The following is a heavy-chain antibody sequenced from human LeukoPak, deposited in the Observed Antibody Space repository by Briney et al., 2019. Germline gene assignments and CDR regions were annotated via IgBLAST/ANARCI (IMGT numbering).Heavy chain of an antibody. D-gene: IGHD3-22*01. CDR3: ARRRRATYYYDSSGYYCDY. CDR1: GSSFTSYW. Sequence: GASLKISCKGSGSSFTSYWIGWVRPMPGKGLEWMGIIYPGDSDTRYSPSFQGQVTISADKSISTAYLQWSSLKASDTAMYYCARRRRATYYYDSSGYYCDYWGQGTLVTVSS. J-gene: IGHJ4*02. CDR2: IYPGDSDT. V-gene: IGHV5-51*01.